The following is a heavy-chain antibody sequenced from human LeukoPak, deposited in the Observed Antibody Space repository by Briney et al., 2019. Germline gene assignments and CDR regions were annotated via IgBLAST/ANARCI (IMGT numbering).Heavy chain of an antibody. CDR3: ARGLSSSLTPNFDY. J-gene: IGHJ4*02. V-gene: IGHV3-11*04. D-gene: IGHD6-6*01. Sequence: GGSLRLSCAASGFTFSDYYMSWIRQAPGKGLEWVSYIRSSGNSIFYADSVKGRFTISRDNARNSLYLQMNSLRAEDTAVYYCARGLSSSLTPNFDYWGQGTLVTVSS. CDR1: GFTFSDYY. CDR2: IRSSGNSI.